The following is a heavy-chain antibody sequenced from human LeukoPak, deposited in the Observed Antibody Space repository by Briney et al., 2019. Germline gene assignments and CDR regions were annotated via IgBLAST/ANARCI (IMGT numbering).Heavy chain of an antibody. D-gene: IGHD3-10*01. J-gene: IGHJ4*02. V-gene: IGHV4-39*07. CDR1: GGSISSSSYY. Sequence: SETLSLTCTVSGGSISSSSYYWGWIRQPPGKGLEWIGSIYYSGSTYYNPSLKSRVTISVDTSKNQFSLKLSSVTAADTAVYYCARGPRVGGLLWFGEFPCYFDYWGQGTLVTVSS. CDR2: IYYSGST. CDR3: ARGPRVGGLLWFGEFPCYFDY.